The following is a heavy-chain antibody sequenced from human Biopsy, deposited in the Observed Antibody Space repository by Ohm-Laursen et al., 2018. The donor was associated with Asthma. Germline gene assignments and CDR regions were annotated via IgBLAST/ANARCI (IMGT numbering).Heavy chain of an antibody. V-gene: IGHV3-23*01. D-gene: IGHD5-18*01. CDR1: GFAFDSYA. J-gene: IGHJ3*01. CDR2: IRPNNRGV. Sequence: GSLRLSCAASGFAFDSYAMSWARQAPGKGLAWVSTIRPNNRGVDYVPSVRGRFTMSRDNSKNTLYLHMGSLRAEDTAVYYCVKDTYEDSGGYYTFEVWGQGTMVTVSS. CDR3: VKDTYEDSGGYYTFEV.